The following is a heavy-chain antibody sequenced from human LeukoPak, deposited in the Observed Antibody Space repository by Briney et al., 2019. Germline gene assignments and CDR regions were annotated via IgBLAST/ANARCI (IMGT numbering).Heavy chain of an antibody. CDR2: ISGSGAGT. J-gene: IGHJ4*02. Sequence: GGSLRLSCAASGFTFSTFAMSWVRQAPGKGLEWVSAISGSGAGTDYADSVKGRFTISRDNSKNTLYLQMNSLRAEDTAVYYCARRAGAYSHPYDYWGQGTLVTVSS. CDR3: ARRAGAYSHPYDY. V-gene: IGHV3-23*01. D-gene: IGHD4/OR15-4a*01. CDR1: GFTFSTFA.